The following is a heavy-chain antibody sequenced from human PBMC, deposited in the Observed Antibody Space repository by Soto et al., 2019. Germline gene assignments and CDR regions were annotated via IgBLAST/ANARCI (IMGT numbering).Heavy chain of an antibody. CDR3: ARRGPIAVVTASFDN. V-gene: IGHV1-46*02. J-gene: IGHJ4*02. Sequence: QVQLVQSGAEVRKPGASVKVSCRPSGYTFNTYYLHWLRQAPGQALEWMGVIHPSGGGTTYAQKVLGRVAVARDTSPTTVLMALSSLRSADTAVYYCARRGPIAVVTASFDNWGQGTLVTVSS. D-gene: IGHD2-21*02. CDR1: GYTFNTYY. CDR2: IHPSGGGT.